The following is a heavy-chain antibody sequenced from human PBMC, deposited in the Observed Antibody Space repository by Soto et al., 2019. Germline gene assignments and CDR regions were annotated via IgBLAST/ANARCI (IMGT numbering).Heavy chain of an antibody. Sequence: SETLSLTYTVSGYSISSGYYWGWIRQPPGKGLEWIGSIYHSGSTYYNPSLKSRVTISVDTSKNLFSLKLSSVTAADTAVYYCARAGGRRGGDWVPSYWFDPWGQGTLVTVS. V-gene: IGHV4-38-2*02. D-gene: IGHD2-21*02. CDR3: ARAGGRRGGDWVPSYWFDP. CDR2: IYHSGST. CDR1: GYSISSGYY. J-gene: IGHJ5*02.